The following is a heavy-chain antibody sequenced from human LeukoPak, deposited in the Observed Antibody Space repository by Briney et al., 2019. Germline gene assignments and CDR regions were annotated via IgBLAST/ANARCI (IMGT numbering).Heavy chain of an antibody. CDR3: ARALYSMTTVTTEYWFDY. Sequence: SQTLFLTCTVSGGSISSGDYYWSWIRQPPGKGLEWIGYIYYSGSTYYNPSLQSRVIISVDTSKNQFSLKLTSVTAADTAVYYCARALYSMTTVTTEYWFDYWDQGTLVTVSS. CDR2: IYYSGST. CDR1: GGSISSGDYY. D-gene: IGHD4-17*01. J-gene: IGHJ4*02. V-gene: IGHV4-30-4*01.